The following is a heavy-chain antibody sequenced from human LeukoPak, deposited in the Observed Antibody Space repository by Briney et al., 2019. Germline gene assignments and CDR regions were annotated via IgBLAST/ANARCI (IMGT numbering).Heavy chain of an antibody. V-gene: IGHV3-30*04. CDR2: TSYDGSDK. CDR3: ARDEHDILTGYYLYYYGMDV. Sequence: GGSLRLSCAASGFTFSSYAMHWVRQAPGKGLEWVAVTSYDGSDKYSADSVKGRFTISRDNSKNTLYLQMNSLRAEDTAVYYCARDEHDILTGYYLYYYGMDVWGQGTTVTVSS. D-gene: IGHD3-9*01. J-gene: IGHJ6*02. CDR1: GFTFSSYA.